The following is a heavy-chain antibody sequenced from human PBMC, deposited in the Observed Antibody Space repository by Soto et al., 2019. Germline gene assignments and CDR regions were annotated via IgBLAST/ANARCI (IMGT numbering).Heavy chain of an antibody. V-gene: IGHV1-69*13. D-gene: IGHD3-22*01. J-gene: IGHJ3*02. CDR3: ARVDNYYDSSPSPDAFDI. CDR2: IIPIFGTA. CDR1: GGIFSSYA. Sequence: GASVKVSCKASGGIFSSYAISWVRQAPGQGLEWMGGIIPIFGTANYAQKFQGRVTITADESTSTAYMELSSLRSEDTAVYYCARVDNYYDSSPSPDAFDIWGQGTMVTVSS.